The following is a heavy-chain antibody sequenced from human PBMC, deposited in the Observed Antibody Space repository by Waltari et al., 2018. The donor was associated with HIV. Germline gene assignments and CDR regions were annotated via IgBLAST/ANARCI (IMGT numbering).Heavy chain of an antibody. CDR2: IKSKSVGETI. Sequence: EVQLVESGGGLVKPGGSLSLSCAASGFPFSNAWMNWVRQAPGKGLEGVALIKSKSVGETIDYAAPVKGRFIITREDSKNALYLQMNSLKTEDTALYLCATHHDGSAFNHWGQGTLVTVSS. J-gene: IGHJ4*02. D-gene: IGHD3-22*01. CDR1: GFPFSNAW. V-gene: IGHV3-15*01. CDR3: ATHHDGSAFNH.